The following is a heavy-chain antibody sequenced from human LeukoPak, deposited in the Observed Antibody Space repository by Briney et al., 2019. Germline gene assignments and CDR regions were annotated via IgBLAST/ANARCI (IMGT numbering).Heavy chain of an antibody. Sequence: GESLKISCKGSGSIFTSYWISWVRQLPGKGLEWMGRIDPSDSYTNYSPSFQGHVTISADNSISTAYLQWSSLKASATAMYYCARFSGRWLQFDYWGQGTLVTVSS. D-gene: IGHD5-24*01. J-gene: IGHJ4*02. CDR1: GSIFTSYW. CDR3: ARFSGRWLQFDY. V-gene: IGHV5-10-1*01. CDR2: IDPSDSYT.